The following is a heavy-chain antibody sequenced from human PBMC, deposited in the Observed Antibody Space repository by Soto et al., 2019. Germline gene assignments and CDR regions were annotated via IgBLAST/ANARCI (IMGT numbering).Heavy chain of an antibody. CDR1: GGSISGYY. V-gene: IGHV4-34*01. CDR2: INHSGST. CDR3: ARQQLVLGYFDY. J-gene: IGHJ4*02. Sequence: SETLSLTCAVYGGSISGYYWSWIRQPPGKGLEWIGEINHSGSTNYNPSLKSRVTISVDTSKNQFSLKLSSVTAADTAVYYCARQQLVLGYFDYWGQGTLVTVSS. D-gene: IGHD6-13*01.